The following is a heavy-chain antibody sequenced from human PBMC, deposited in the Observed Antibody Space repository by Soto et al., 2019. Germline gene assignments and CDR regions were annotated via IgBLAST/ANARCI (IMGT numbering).Heavy chain of an antibody. D-gene: IGHD5-12*01. J-gene: IGHJ5*02. V-gene: IGHV6-1*01. CDR3: AKGDNLGPKTGYAFDP. Sequence: PSQTLSLTCAISGDSVSINTASWNWIRQSPSRGLEWLGRTYFRSKWYNDYAVSVKSRIIINPDTSNNPFSLQLNSVTPEDTAVYFCAKGDNLGPKTGYAFDPWGQGIMVTVSS. CDR2: TYFRSKWYN. CDR1: GDSVSINTAS.